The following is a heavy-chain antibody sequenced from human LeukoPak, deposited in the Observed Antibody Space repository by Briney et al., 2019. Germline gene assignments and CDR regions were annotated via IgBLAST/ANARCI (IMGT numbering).Heavy chain of an antibody. J-gene: IGHJ5*02. CDR1: GGSISSANY. V-gene: IGHV4-39*07. D-gene: IGHD3-10*01. CDR3: ARDTGHYAPGTPGFTRFDP. Sequence: KPSETLSLTCTVSGGSISSANYWGWIRQPSGKGLEWIGSVYNSGSTYYNPSLKSRVIVSLHMSQNQFSLRLTSVTAADTAIYYCARDTGHYAPGTPGFTRFDPWGQGTLVTVSS. CDR2: VYNSGST.